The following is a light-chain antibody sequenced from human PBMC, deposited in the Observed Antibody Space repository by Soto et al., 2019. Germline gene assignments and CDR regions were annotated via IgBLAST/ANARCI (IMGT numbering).Light chain of an antibody. CDR3: QQYYSTPLT. J-gene: IGKJ4*01. CDR1: QSVSRNS. V-gene: IGKV3-20*01. CDR2: GAS. Sequence: EIVLTQSPGTLSLSVGETATLSCRASQSVSRNSLTWYQQRPGQAPTLLISGASSRATGIPDRFSGSGSGTDFTLTISSLQAEDVAVYYCQQYYSTPLTFGGGTKVDIK.